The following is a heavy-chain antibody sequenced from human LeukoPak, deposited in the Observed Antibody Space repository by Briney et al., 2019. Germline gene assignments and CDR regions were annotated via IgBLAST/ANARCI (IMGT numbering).Heavy chain of an antibody. CDR2: MNPNSGNT. D-gene: IGHD6-13*01. V-gene: IGHV1-8*02. J-gene: IGHJ6*02. Sequence: ASVKVSCKASGYTFTGYYMHWVRQATGQGLEWMGWMNPNSGNTGYAQKFQGRVTMTRNTSISTAYMELSSLRSEDTAVYYCATSTAAAPFHSLYHYYGMDVWGQGTTVTVSS. CDR1: GYTFTGYY. CDR3: ATSTAAAPFHSLYHYYGMDV.